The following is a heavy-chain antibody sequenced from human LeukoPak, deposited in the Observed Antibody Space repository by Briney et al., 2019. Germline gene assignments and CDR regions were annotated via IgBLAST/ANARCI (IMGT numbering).Heavy chain of an antibody. J-gene: IGHJ4*02. CDR1: GGTFSSYA. CDR2: ISAYNGNT. D-gene: IGHD3-9*01. Sequence: GSSVKVSCKASGGTFSSYAISWVRQAPGQGLEWMGWISAYNGNTNYAQKLQGRVTMTTDTSTSTAYMELRSLRSDDTAVYYCARDYYDILTGYGYWGQGTLVTVSS. V-gene: IGHV1-18*01. CDR3: ARDYYDILTGYGY.